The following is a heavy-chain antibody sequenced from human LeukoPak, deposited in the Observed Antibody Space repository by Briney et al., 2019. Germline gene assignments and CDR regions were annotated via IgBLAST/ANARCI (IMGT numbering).Heavy chain of an antibody. CDR2: IYYSGST. J-gene: IGHJ4*02. D-gene: IGHD2-2*01. Sequence: SETLPLTCSVPGGSIISSSYYSGWIRQPPGKGLNRLGSIYYSGSTYYNPSLKSRVTISVDTSKNQFSLKLSSVTAADTAVYYCASAPDLLCSSTSCQPFDYWGQGTLVTVSS. CDR3: ASAPDLLCSSTSCQPFDY. V-gene: IGHV4-39*01. CDR1: GGSIISSSYY.